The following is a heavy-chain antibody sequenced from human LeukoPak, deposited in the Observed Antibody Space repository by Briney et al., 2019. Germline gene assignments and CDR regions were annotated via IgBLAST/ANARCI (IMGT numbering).Heavy chain of an antibody. CDR3: ARIGFIRNYDFWSGYPNYFDY. CDR2: ISAYNGNT. Sequence: GASVKVSCKASGYTFISYGISWVRQAPGQGLEWMGWISAYNGNTSYAQKFQGRVTMTTDTSTSTAYMELTTLRSDDTAVYYCARIGFIRNYDFWSGYPNYFDYWGQGTLVTVSS. J-gene: IGHJ4*02. V-gene: IGHV1-18*01. CDR1: GYTFISYG. D-gene: IGHD3-3*01.